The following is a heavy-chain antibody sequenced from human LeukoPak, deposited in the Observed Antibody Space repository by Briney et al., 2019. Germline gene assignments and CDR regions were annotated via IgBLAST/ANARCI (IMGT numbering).Heavy chain of an antibody. Sequence: SETLSLTCTVSGGSINSYYWTWIRQPPGKGLEWIGYIYYSGSTNYNPSLKSRVTISVDTSKNQFSLKLSSVTAADTAVYYCAREKEYSSSFDYWGQGTLVTVSS. V-gene: IGHV4-59*01. CDR3: AREKEYSSSFDY. CDR1: GGSINSYY. CDR2: IYYSGST. D-gene: IGHD6-6*01. J-gene: IGHJ4*02.